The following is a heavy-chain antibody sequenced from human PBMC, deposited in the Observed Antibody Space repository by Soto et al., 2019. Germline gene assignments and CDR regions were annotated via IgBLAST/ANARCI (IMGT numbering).Heavy chain of an antibody. CDR3: AHRATMTIFGLIIDNGILFAP. Sequence: QLNLIESGPTLVKPTQTLTLTCTLSGFSLSNSGAAVGLVRQPPGRALEWLALCYWDGDKRYNASLGNRLTITKDTSLIQLVLTLTDVDPADTATYYCAHRATMTIFGLIIDNGILFAPRGQGTRVNVSS. V-gene: IGHV2-5*02. CDR2: CYWDGDK. J-gene: IGHJ5*02. CDR1: GFSLSNSGAA. D-gene: IGHD3-3*01.